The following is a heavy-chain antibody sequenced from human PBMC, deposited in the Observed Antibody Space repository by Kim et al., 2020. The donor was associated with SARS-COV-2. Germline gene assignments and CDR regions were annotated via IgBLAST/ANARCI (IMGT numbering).Heavy chain of an antibody. Sequence: SETLSLTCTVSGGSISTYYWSWIRQPPGKGLEWIGYIYKSGFINYNPSLQSRVTISGDTSKNQFSLKLSSVTAADTAVYYCARGYTYDLSYYFDYWGQGT. J-gene: IGHJ4*02. V-gene: IGHV4-59*01. CDR1: GGSISTYY. D-gene: IGHD5-18*01. CDR2: IYKSGFI. CDR3: ARGYTYDLSYYFDY.